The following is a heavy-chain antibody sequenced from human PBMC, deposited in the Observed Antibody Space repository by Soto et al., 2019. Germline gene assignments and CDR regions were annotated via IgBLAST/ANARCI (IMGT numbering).Heavy chain of an antibody. CDR1: GGTFSSYA. J-gene: IGHJ6*02. Sequence: QVQLVQSGAEVKKPGSSVKVSCKASGGTFSSYAISWVRQAPGQGLEWMGGIIPIFGTANYAQKLQCRVTMTADESTRAAYMELISLSSEDTDVNYCARRYGSGSYSGYCYDGMDVWGQGTTVTVSS. V-gene: IGHV1-69*01. D-gene: IGHD3-10*01. CDR3: ARRYGSGSYSGYCYDGMDV. CDR2: IIPIFGTA.